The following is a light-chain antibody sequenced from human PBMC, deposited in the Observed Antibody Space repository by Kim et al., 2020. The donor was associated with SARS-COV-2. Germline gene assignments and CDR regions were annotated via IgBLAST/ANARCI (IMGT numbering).Light chain of an antibody. CDR1: SSNIGANT. CDR3: AAWDDSLNVVL. CDR2: SDN. Sequence: GQRVTIPCSGSSSNIGANTANWYQQLPGTAPKLLIHSDNQRPSGVPDRFSGSKSGTSASLAIRGLQSEDEADYYCAAWDDSLNVVLFGGGTQLTVL. J-gene: IGLJ2*01. V-gene: IGLV1-44*01.